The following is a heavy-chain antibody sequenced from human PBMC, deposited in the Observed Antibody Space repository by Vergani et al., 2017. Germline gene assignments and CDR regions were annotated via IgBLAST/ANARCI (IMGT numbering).Heavy chain of an antibody. V-gene: IGHV4-30-4*01. CDR2: IYYSGST. CDR1: GGSISSGDYY. Sequence: QVQLQESGPGLVKPSQTLSLTCTVSGGSISSGDYYWSWIRQPPGKGLEWIGYIYYSGSTYYNPSLKSRVTISVDTSKNQFSLKLSAVTAADTAVYYCARAEPAYYYASRGAGYYFDYWGQGTLVTVSS. D-gene: IGHD3-22*01. CDR3: ARAEPAYYYASRGAGYYFDY. J-gene: IGHJ4*02.